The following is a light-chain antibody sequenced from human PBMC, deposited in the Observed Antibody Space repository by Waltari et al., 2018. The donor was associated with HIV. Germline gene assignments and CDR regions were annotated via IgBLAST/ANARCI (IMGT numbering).Light chain of an antibody. Sequence: TQSPVSWSVTLGKPPPIPSPPAENLVYRDGYTYLNWFRQRPGQSPRRLIYRVSNLDPGVADRFRGSGSGMNFTLTISRVEAEDVGVFYCMQGTHWPPSFGRGTRLDIK. CDR2: RVS. V-gene: IGKV2-30*01. J-gene: IGKJ2*03. CDR3: MQGTHWPPS. CDR1: ENLVYRDGYTY.